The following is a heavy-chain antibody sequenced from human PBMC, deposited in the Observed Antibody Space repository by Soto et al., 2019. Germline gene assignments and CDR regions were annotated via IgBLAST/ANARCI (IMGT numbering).Heavy chain of an antibody. CDR2: IYYSGST. J-gene: IGHJ4*02. D-gene: IGHD2-15*01. V-gene: IGHV4-31*03. CDR3: AREGCSGGSCFRPYFDY. CDR1: GGSISSGGYY. Sequence: SETLSLTCTVSGGSISSGGYYWSWIRQHPGKGLEWIGYIYYSGSTYYNPSLKSRVTISVDTSKNQFSLKLSSVTAADTAVYYCAREGCSGGSCFRPYFDYWGQGTLVTVSS.